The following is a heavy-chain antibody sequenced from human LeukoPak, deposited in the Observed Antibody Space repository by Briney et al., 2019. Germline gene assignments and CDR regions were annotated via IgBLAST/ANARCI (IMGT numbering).Heavy chain of an antibody. CDR3: ARAHYYDSSGYLLNY. V-gene: IGHV3-33*01. D-gene: IGHD3-22*01. Sequence: GGSLRLSCAASGFTFSSYGMHWVRQAPGKGLEWVAVIWYDGSNKYYADSVKGRFTISRDNAKNSLYLQMNSLRAEDTAVYYCARAHYYDSSGYLLNYWGQGTLVTVSS. J-gene: IGHJ4*02. CDR2: IWYDGSNK. CDR1: GFTFSSYG.